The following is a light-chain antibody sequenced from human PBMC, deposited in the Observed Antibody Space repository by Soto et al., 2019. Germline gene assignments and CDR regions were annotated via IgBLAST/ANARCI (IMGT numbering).Light chain of an antibody. Sequence: EIVLTQSPATLSLSPGERATLSCRASQSVSSYLAWYQQKPGQAPRLLIYDASNRATGIPARFSGSGSGTDFTLTISSLEPEDFAVYYCQHHGTSSTTFGQGTRLEI. J-gene: IGKJ5*01. CDR2: DAS. CDR1: QSVSSY. CDR3: QHHGTSSTT. V-gene: IGKV3-11*01.